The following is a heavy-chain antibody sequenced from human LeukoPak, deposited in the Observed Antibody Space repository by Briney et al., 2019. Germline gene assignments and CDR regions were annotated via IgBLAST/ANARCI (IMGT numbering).Heavy chain of an antibody. Sequence: GGSLRLSCEASGFSVSSRFMNWVRQAPGKGLEWVSVIYSGGATYYADSVKGRFTISRDDSKNTVFLQMNSLRAEDTAVYYCAKEGYCSGGSCYVDYWGQGTLVTVSS. CDR1: GFSVSSRF. CDR3: AKEGYCSGGSCYVDY. V-gene: IGHV3-53*05. D-gene: IGHD2-15*01. CDR2: IYSGGAT. J-gene: IGHJ4*02.